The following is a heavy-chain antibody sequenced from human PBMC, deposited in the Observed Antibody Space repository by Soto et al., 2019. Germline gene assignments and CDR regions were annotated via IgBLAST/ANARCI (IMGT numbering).Heavy chain of an antibody. V-gene: IGHV4-59*01. D-gene: IGHD2-2*01. CDR3: ARGKERVAMPSGY. J-gene: IGHJ4*02. CDR1: GVSISSYY. CDR2: IHYTENT. Sequence: PSETLSLTCSVSGVSISSYYWSWIRQPPGKGLEWIGYIHYTENTNYNPSLKSRVTISIDTSKNQFSLKLSSVTAADTAVYYCARGKERVAMPSGYWGQGTLVTVS.